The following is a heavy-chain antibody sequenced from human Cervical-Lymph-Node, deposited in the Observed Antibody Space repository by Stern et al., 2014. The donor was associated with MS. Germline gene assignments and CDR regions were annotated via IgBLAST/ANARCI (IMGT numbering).Heavy chain of an antibody. J-gene: IGHJ6*02. D-gene: IGHD2-2*02. CDR3: ARGPYCSSTSCYTNGYFFYGLDV. V-gene: IGHV1-18*01. CDR2: ISGYNGDT. CDR1: GYTFTSFG. Sequence: QVQLGQSGAEVRKPGASVKVSCRAFGYTFTSFGISWFRRAPGQGLEWMGWISGYNGDTKYPQKFQGRVLLTTDTSTSTAYMDLTSLRSDDTAMYYCARGPYCSSTSCYTNGYFFYGLDVWGQGTTVTVSS.